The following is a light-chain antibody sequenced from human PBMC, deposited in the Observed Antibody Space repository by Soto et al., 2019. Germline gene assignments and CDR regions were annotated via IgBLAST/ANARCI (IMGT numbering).Light chain of an antibody. J-gene: IGKJ3*01. Sequence: DIVMTQSPDSLAVSLGERATINCKSSQSVLFSSNNKNYLAWYQQKPGQPPKLLIHWASTRESGVPDRFTGSGSGTDFTLTISSLQAEDVAVYYCQQDYGTPFTFGPGTKVDIK. CDR2: WAS. CDR1: QSVLFSSNNKNY. V-gene: IGKV4-1*01. CDR3: QQDYGTPFT.